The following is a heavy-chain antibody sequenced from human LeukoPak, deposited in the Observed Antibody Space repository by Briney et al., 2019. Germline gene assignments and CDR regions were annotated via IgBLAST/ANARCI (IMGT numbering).Heavy chain of an antibody. CDR1: GFTVSSNY. D-gene: IGHD2-8*01. J-gene: IGHJ3*02. Sequence: GGSLRLSCAASGFTVSSNYMSWVRQAPGKGLEWVSVIYSGGSTYYADSVKGRFTISRDNSKNTLYLQMNSLRAEDTAVYYCARDWSYCSNGVCSGSDAFDIWGQGTMVTVSS. V-gene: IGHV3-66*01. CDR3: ARDWSYCSNGVCSGSDAFDI. CDR2: IYSGGST.